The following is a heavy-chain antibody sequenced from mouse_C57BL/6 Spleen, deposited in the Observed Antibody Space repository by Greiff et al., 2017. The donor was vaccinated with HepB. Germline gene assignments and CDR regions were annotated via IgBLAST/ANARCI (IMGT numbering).Heavy chain of an antibody. CDR1: GYTFTDYY. CDR3: ARGNYDCPFDY. CDR2: IYPGSGNT. J-gene: IGHJ2*01. V-gene: IGHV1-76*01. D-gene: IGHD2-4*01. Sequence: VQGVESGAELVRPGASVKLSCKASGYTFTDYYINWVKQRPGQGLEWIARIYPGSGNTYYNEKFKGKATLTAEKSSSTAYMQLSSLTSEDSAVYFCARGNYDCPFDYWGQGTTLTVSS.